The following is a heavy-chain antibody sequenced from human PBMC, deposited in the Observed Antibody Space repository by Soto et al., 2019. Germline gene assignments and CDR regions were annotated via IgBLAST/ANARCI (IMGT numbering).Heavy chain of an antibody. V-gene: IGHV4-39*01. CDR2: IYYSGKT. CDR1: GASITSTTYF. Sequence: SETLSLTCSLSGASITSTTYFWAWILQPPGKGLEWVGSIYYSGKTRYNPSLKSRTTISGDRSRNEFSLQGSCVTGGDTAVCDCAKNLARTRLFDYWVQG. CDR3: AKNLARTRLFDY. J-gene: IGHJ4*02. D-gene: IGHD3-16*01.